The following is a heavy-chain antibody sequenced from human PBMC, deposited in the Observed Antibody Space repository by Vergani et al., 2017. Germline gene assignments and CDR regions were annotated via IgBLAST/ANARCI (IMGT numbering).Heavy chain of an antibody. V-gene: IGHV1-3*01. Sequence: QVQLVQSGAEVKKPGASVKVSCKASGYTFTSYAMHWVRQAPGQRLEWMGWINAGNGNTKYSQKFQGRVTITRDTSASTAYMELSSLRSEETAVYYCARTFDPAPYYYVDVWGEGTTVTIAS. CDR2: INAGNGNT. CDR1: GYTFTSYA. J-gene: IGHJ6*03. D-gene: IGHD2/OR15-2a*01. CDR3: ARTFDPAPYYYVDV.